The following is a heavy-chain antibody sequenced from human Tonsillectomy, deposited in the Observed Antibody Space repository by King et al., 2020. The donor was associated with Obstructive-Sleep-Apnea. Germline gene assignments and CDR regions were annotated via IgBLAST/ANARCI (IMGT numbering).Heavy chain of an antibody. CDR1: GFTFGDFS. Sequence: VQLVESGGGLVQPGRSLRLSCLGSGFTFGDFSMTWVRQAPGKGLEWVGFVRSKAYGETTEYAASVKGRFIISRDDSKSIAYLQMNSLKTEDTAVYYCAGAWVRGVMNDAFDIGGQGTMVSVSS. J-gene: IGHJ3*02. V-gene: IGHV3-49*04. D-gene: IGHD3-10*01. CDR2: VRSKAYGETT. CDR3: AGAWVRGVMNDAFDI.